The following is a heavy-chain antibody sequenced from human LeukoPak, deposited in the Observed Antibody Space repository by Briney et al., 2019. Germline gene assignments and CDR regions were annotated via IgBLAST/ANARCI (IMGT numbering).Heavy chain of an antibody. D-gene: IGHD3-3*01. CDR1: GFTFSDYY. CDR3: ARMNYDFWNYYYYYMDV. J-gene: IGHJ6*03. V-gene: IGHV3-11*01. CDR2: ISSSGSTI. Sequence: GGSLRLSCAASGFTFSDYYMSWIRQAPGKGLEWVSYISSSGSTIYYADSVKRRFTISRDSAKNSLYLQMNSLRAEDTAVYYCARMNYDFWNYYYYYMDVWGKGTTVTVSS.